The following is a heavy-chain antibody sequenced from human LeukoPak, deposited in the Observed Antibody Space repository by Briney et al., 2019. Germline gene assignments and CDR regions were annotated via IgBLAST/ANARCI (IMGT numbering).Heavy chain of an antibody. CDR2: IYYSGSA. D-gene: IGHD1-26*01. J-gene: IGHJ4*02. CDR3: ARAPGVGATYYFDY. CDR1: GGSIRSSSYY. V-gene: IGHV4-39*07. Sequence: PSETLSLTCTVSGGSIRSSSYYWGWIRQPPGKGLEWIGSIYYSGSAYYNPSLKSRVTISLDTSKNQFSLKLSSVTAADTAVYYCARAPGVGATYYFDYWGQGTLVTVSS.